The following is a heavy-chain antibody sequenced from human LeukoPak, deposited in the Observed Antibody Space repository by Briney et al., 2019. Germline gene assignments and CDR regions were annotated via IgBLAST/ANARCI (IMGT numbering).Heavy chain of an antibody. Sequence: GGSLRLSCATSGFTFSTYPMNWVRQAPGKGLEWVSSINGNGADTYYADSVKGRFTISRDNSKNTLYLQMNSLRAEDTAVYYCARDQYYYGSGSFDYWGQGTLVTVSS. CDR3: ARDQYYYGSGSFDY. V-gene: IGHV3-23*01. J-gene: IGHJ4*02. D-gene: IGHD3-10*01. CDR1: GFTFSTYP. CDR2: INGNGADT.